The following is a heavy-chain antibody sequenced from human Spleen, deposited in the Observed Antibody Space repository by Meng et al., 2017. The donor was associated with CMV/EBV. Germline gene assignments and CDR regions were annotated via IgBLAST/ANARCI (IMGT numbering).Heavy chain of an antibody. D-gene: IGHD2-2*01. V-gene: IGHV3-30*02. CDR1: GFSFSNHA. CDR3: AKPRGQLLSYYYYGMDV. CDR2: IRYDGSNK. J-gene: IGHJ6*02. Sequence: GESLKISCRASGFSFSNHAIHWVRQAPGKGLEWVAFIRYDGSNKYYADSVKGRFTISRDNSKNTLYLQMNSLRAEDTAVYYCAKPRGQLLSYYYYGMDVWGQGTTVTVSS.